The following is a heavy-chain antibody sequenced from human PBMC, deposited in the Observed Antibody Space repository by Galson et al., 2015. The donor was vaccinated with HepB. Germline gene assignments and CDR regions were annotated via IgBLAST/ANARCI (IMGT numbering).Heavy chain of an antibody. CDR1: GYTFTGYY. CDR2: INPNRGGT. J-gene: IGHJ6*02. V-gene: IGHV1-2*06. D-gene: IGHD6-13*01. Sequence: SVKVSCKASGYTFTGYYMHWVRQAPGQGLEWMGRINPNRGGTNYAQKFQGRVTMTRDTSISTAYMELSRLRSDDTAVYYCASVDKQLVSYYYYGMDVWGQGTTVTVSS. CDR3: ASVDKQLVSYYYYGMDV.